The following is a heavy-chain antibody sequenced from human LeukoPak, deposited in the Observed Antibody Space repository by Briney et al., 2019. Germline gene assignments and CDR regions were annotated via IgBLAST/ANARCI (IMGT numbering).Heavy chain of an antibody. CDR1: GYTFTSYG. D-gene: IGHD5-18*01. CDR3: ARVRDYSYGQIDY. J-gene: IGHJ4*02. CDR2: ISAYNGNT. V-gene: IGHV1-18*01. Sequence: ASVKVSCKASGYTFTSYGISWVRQAPGQGLEWMGWISAYNGNTNYAQKLQGRVTMTRDTSISTAYMELSRLRSDDTAVYYCARVRDYSYGQIDYWGQGTLVTVSS.